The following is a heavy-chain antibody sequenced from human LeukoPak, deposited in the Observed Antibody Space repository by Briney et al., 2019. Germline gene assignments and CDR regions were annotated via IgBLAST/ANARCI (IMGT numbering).Heavy chain of an antibody. CDR2: IKGDGSET. V-gene: IGHV3-7*03. CDR3: AREEVKSFDN. CDR1: GFSFSGYW. Sequence: GGSLSLSCAASGFSFSGYWMTWVRQAPGKGLEWVANIKGDGSETSYVTSVRGRFTIPRDNAKNSLYLQMNNLRVEDTAVYYCAREEVKSFDNWGQGTLVTVSS. J-gene: IGHJ4*02.